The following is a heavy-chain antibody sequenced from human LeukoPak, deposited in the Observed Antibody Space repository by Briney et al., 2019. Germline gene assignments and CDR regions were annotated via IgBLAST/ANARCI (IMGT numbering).Heavy chain of an antibody. CDR1: GYTFTGYY. Sequence: ASVKVSCKASGYTFTGYYMHWVRQAPGQGLEWMGRINPNSGGTNYAQKFQGRVTMTRDTSISTTYIELSRLRSDDTALYYCARVPSYDSSGYYLNWGQGTLVTVSS. CDR2: INPNSGGT. V-gene: IGHV1-2*06. J-gene: IGHJ4*02. D-gene: IGHD3-22*01. CDR3: ARVPSYDSSGYYLN.